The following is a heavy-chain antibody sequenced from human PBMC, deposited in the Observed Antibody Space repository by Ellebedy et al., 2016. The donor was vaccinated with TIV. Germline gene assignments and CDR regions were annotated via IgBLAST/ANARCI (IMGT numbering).Heavy chain of an antibody. Sequence: GGSLRLSCGASGFTFSPYSMNWVRQAPGKGLEWVSYISGSSLTKFYADSVKGRFTISRDNAESSLYLQMDSLRVEDTAVYYCARDMAWGNERMNDAFDIWGHGTMVTVSS. CDR2: ISGSSLTK. CDR1: GFTFSPYS. CDR3: ARDMAWGNERMNDAFDI. D-gene: IGHD7-27*01. V-gene: IGHV3-48*04. J-gene: IGHJ3*02.